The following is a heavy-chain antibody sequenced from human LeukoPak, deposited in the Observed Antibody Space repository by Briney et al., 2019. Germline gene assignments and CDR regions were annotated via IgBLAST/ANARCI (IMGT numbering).Heavy chain of an antibody. CDR1: GFTFSSYG. CDR3: AKGDSSGPPRYFDY. J-gene: IGHJ4*02. Sequence: PGGSLRLSCAASGFTFSSYGMHWVRQAPGKGLEWVAVISYDGSNKYYADSVKGRFTISRDNSKNTLYLQMNSLRAEDTAVYYCAKGDSSGPPRYFDYWGQGTLVTVSS. V-gene: IGHV3-30*18. D-gene: IGHD6-19*01. CDR2: ISYDGSNK.